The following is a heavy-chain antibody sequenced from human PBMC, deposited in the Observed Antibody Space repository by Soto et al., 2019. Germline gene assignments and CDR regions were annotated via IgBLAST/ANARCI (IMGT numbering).Heavy chain of an antibody. CDR2: IDPSGGST. V-gene: IGHV1-46*01. J-gene: IGHJ4*02. D-gene: IGHD1-1*01. Sequence: QVQLVQSGAEVKKPGASVKVSCKASGYTFTSYYMHWVRQAPGQGLEWMGVIDPSGGSTDYTQKFQGRVTMTRDTSTSTVYMELSSLRSEDTAVFYCAREGNVYNLGPSVDFDYWGQGTLVTVSS. CDR1: GYTFTSYY. CDR3: AREGNVYNLGPSVDFDY.